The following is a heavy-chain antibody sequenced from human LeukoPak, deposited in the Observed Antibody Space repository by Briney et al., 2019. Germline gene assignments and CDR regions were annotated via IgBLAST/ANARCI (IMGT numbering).Heavy chain of an antibody. CDR2: IYYSGST. CDR1: GGSISSYY. D-gene: IGHD3-16*01. V-gene: IGHV4-59*08. CDR3: ARHRGGWGINGMDV. Sequence: SETLSLTCTVSGGSISSYYWSWIRQPPGKGLEWIGYIYYSGSTNYNPSLKSRVTISVDTSKNQFSLKLSSVTAADTAVYYCARHRGGWGINGMDVWGQGTTVTVSS. J-gene: IGHJ6*02.